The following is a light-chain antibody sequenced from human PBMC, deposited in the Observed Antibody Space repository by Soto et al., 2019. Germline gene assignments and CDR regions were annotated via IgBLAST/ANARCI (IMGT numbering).Light chain of an antibody. CDR1: QSIGNW. V-gene: IGKV1-5*03. CDR2: KAS. CDR3: QQYNSYV. J-gene: IGKJ3*01. Sequence: DIHXTQTPSXXXXSXVXXVXLTCRASQSIGNWLAWYQQKPGKAPKLLIYKASSLESGVPTRFSGSGSGTDFTLTISSLQPEDFATYYCQQYNSYVFGPGTKVDIK.